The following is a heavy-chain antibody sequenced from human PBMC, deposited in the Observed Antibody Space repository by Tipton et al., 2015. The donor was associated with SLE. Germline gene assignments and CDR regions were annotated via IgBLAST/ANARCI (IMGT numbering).Heavy chain of an antibody. V-gene: IGHV4-39*07. CDR1: GGSISSSSYY. D-gene: IGHD3-22*01. J-gene: IGHJ3*02. CDR2: IYYTGNT. CDR3: ARGSDRSGYFGAFDI. Sequence: TLSLTCTVSGGSISSSSYYWGWIRQPPGKGLEWIGNIYYTGNTFYSPSLKSRVTISVDTSKNQFSLKLSSVTAADTAVYYCARGSDRSGYFGAFDIWGQGATVTVSS.